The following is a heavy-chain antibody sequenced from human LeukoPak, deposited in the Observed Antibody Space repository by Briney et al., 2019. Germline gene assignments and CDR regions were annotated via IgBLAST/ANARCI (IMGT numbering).Heavy chain of an antibody. CDR3: ARGLSDIVATMRGHDAFDI. Sequence: GASVKVSCKASGYTFTGYYMHWVRQAPGQGLEWMGWINPNSGGTNYAQKFQGRVTMTRDTSISTAYMELSRLRSDDTAVYYCARGLSDIVATMRGHDAFDIWGQGTMVTVSS. J-gene: IGHJ3*02. V-gene: IGHV1-2*02. D-gene: IGHD5-12*01. CDR2: INPNSGGT. CDR1: GYTFTGYY.